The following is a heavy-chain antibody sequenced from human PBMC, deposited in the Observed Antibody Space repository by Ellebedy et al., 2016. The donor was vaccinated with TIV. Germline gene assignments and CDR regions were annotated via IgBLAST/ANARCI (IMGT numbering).Heavy chain of an antibody. V-gene: IGHV4-59*12. J-gene: IGHJ4*02. Sequence: SETLSLXCTVSGASISSYYWSWIRQPPGKGLEWIGYIYYSGSTNYNPSLKSRVTISVDKSKNQFSLKLNSVTAADTAVYYCARGSSSSASCFDYWGQGTLVTVSS. CDR2: IYYSGST. CDR1: GASISSYY. D-gene: IGHD6-6*01. CDR3: ARGSSSSASCFDY.